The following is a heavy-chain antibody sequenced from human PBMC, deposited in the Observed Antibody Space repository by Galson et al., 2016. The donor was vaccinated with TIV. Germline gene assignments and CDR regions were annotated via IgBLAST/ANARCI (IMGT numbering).Heavy chain of an antibody. D-gene: IGHD1-1*01. CDR2: IYYSGNI. J-gene: IGHJ2*01. CDR3: ARVGTKDVTTTRYFDP. CDR1: GGSISNRGYY. Sequence: TLSLPCTVSGGSISNRGYYWSWIRQHPGKGLEWIGYIYYSGNIYYNPSLKSRIVISVDTSKNQFSLRLSSVTAADTGVYYCARVGTKDVTTTRYFDPGGRGTLVTVSS. V-gene: IGHV4-31*03.